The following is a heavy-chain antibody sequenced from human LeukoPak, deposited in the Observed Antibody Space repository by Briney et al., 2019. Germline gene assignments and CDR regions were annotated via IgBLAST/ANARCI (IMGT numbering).Heavy chain of an antibody. D-gene: IGHD1-14*01. Sequence: GRSLRLSCAASGFTFSSYAMHWVRQAPGKGLEWVAVISYDGSNKYYADSVKGRFTISRDNSKNTLYLQMNSLRAEDTAVYYCARTTGGGYYYYGMDVWGQGTTVTVSS. CDR2: ISYDGSNK. J-gene: IGHJ6*02. CDR3: ARTTGGGYYYYGMDV. V-gene: IGHV3-30-3*01. CDR1: GFTFSSYA.